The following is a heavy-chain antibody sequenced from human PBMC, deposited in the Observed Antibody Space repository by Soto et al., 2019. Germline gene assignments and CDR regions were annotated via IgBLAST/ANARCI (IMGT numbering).Heavy chain of an antibody. CDR1: GGSFGGYY. V-gene: IGHV4-34*01. CDR2: INHGGGT. CDR3: VTREGINWSFDY. Sequence: QVRLHQWGAGLLKASEDLSLTCAVYGGSFGGYYWGWVRQPPGKGLEWIGEINHGGGTNYNPSPKRXLTVSIDTSKNHFSLRLTSVTAADTAVYYCVTREGINWSFDYWGQGTQVTVSS. J-gene: IGHJ4*02.